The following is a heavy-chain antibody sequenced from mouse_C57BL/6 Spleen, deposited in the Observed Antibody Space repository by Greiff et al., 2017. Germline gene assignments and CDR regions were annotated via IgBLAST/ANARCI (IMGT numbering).Heavy chain of an antibody. D-gene: IGHD1-1*01. CDR1: GYTFTSYW. J-gene: IGHJ2*01. V-gene: IGHV1-64*01. Sequence: QVQLQQPGAELVKPGASVKLSCKASGYTFTSYWMHWVKQRPGQGLEWMGMIHPSSGSPNYNEKFKSKATLTVDTSSSTAYMQLSSLQSAYSGVFYCARTPPDYGSSYYFDYWGQGTTLTVSS. CDR2: IHPSSGSP. CDR3: ARTPPDYGSSYYFDY.